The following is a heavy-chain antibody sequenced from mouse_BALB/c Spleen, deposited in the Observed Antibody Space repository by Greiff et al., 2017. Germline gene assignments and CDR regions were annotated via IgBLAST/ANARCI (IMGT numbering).Heavy chain of an antibody. D-gene: IGHD1-2*01. Sequence: LVESGAELVKPGASVKLSCTASGFNIKDTYMHWVKQRPEQGLEWIGRIDPANGNTKYDPKFQGKATITADTSSNTAYLQLSSLTSEDTAVYYCAPSLRGYYYAMDYWGQGTSVTVSS. CDR1: GFNIKDTY. CDR3: APSLRGYYYAMDY. CDR2: IDPANGNT. J-gene: IGHJ4*01. V-gene: IGHV14-3*02.